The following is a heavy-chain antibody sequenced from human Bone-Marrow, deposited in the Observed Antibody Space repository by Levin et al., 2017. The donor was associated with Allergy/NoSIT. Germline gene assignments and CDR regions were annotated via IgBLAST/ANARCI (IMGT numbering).Heavy chain of an antibody. V-gene: IGHV3-30*04. J-gene: IGHJ4*02. Sequence: GGSLRLSCAASGFTFSSYAMHWVRQAPGKGLEWVALISFDGSYKNYADSVKGRFTISRDILQKTLYLQMNSLRTEDTGVYYCATSKPFGSSAADSWGQGTLVTVSS. CDR2: ISFDGSYK. CDR1: GFTFSSYA. CDR3: ATSKPFGSSAADS. D-gene: IGHD3-3*01.